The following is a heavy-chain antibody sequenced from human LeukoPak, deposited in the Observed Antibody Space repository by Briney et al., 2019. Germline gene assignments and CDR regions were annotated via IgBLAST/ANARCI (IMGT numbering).Heavy chain of an antibody. CDR2: IDHSGST. CDR1: GYSISSGYY. Sequence: PSETLSLTCTVSGYSISSGYYWGWIRQPPGKGLEWTGSIDHSGSTYYNPSLKSRITISVDTSKNQFSLKLSSVTAADTAVYYCASLIYYDSSGYYGIRDRYFDYWGQGTLVTVSS. J-gene: IGHJ4*02. CDR3: ASLIYYDSSGYYGIRDRYFDY. D-gene: IGHD3-22*01. V-gene: IGHV4-38-2*02.